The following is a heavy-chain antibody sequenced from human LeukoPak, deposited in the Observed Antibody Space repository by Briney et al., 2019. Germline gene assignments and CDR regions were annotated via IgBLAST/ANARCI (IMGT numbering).Heavy chain of an antibody. Sequence: GGSLRLSCAASGFTFSSYSMNWVRQAPGKGLEWVSSISSSSSYIYYADSVKGRLTISRDNAKNSLYLQMNSLRAEDTAVYYCARGSRRSSSWSDYWGQGTLVTVSS. CDR1: GFTFSSYS. J-gene: IGHJ4*02. CDR3: ARGSRRSSSWSDY. CDR2: ISSSSSYI. V-gene: IGHV3-21*01. D-gene: IGHD6-13*01.